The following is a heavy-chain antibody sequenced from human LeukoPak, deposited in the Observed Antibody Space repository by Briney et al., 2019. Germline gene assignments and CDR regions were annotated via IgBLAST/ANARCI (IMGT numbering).Heavy chain of an antibody. CDR2: ISGSGGST. D-gene: IGHD2-2*01. V-gene: IGHV3-23*01. CDR1: GFTFSSYA. CDR3: AGDLGYCSSTSCRYFDP. Sequence: GGSLRLSCAASGFTFSSYAMSWVRQAPGKGLEWVSAISGSGGSTYYADSVKGWFTISRDNSKNTLYLQMNSLRAEDTAVYYCAGDLGYCSSTSCRYFDPWGQGTLVTVSS. J-gene: IGHJ5*02.